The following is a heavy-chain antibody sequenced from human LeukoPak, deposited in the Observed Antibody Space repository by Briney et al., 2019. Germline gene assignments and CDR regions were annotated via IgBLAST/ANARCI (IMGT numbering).Heavy chain of an antibody. CDR3: AKLTTNGGTYFHY. CDR2: IYYSGTT. CDR1: GGPISSRSSY. Sequence: SSETLSLTCSVSGGPISSRSSYWGWIRQPPGKGLEWIGTIYYSGTTYYNPSLKSRLTISADTSKNQFSLKLTSVTAADTAVYYCAKLTTNGGTYFHYWGQGTLVAVSS. J-gene: IGHJ4*02. V-gene: IGHV4-39*01. D-gene: IGHD1-14*01.